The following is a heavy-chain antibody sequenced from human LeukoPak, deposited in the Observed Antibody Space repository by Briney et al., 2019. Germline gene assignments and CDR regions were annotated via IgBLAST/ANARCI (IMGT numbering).Heavy chain of an antibody. V-gene: IGHV3-21*01. CDR2: ISSSSSYI. D-gene: IGHD1-26*01. CDR3: ARAMYSGNHPAFDI. CDR1: GFTFSSYS. J-gene: IGHJ3*02. Sequence: GGSLRLSCAASGFTFSSYSMNWVRQAPGKGLEWVSSISSSSSYIYYADSVKGRFTISRENGENSLYLQMNSLRAEDTAVYYCARAMYSGNHPAFDIWGRGTMVTVSS.